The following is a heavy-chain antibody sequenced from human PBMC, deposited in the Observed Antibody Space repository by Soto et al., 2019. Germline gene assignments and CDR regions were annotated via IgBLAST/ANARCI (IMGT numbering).Heavy chain of an antibody. D-gene: IGHD3-22*01. V-gene: IGHV4-59*08. J-gene: IGHJ4*02. Sequence: QVQLQESGPGLVRPSETLSLTCTVSSDSISSYYWIWVRQSPGEGLEWIGYTDYSGNTNYNPSLNSRVTLSGDTSKSQCSQRLLSVTVADTTLYYCTRAVVATLYYLDYCGQRTLVTVSS. CDR3: TRAVVATLYYLDY. CDR2: TDYSGNT. CDR1: SDSISSYY.